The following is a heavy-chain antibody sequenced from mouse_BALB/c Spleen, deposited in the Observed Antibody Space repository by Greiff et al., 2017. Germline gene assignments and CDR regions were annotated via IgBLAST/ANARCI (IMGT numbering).Heavy chain of an antibody. CDR3: ASLYGNYFYFDY. D-gene: IGHD2-1*01. J-gene: IGHJ2*01. Sequence: QVQLQQPGAELVKPGASVKMSCKASGYTFTSYNMHWVKQTPGQGLEWIGAIYPGNGDTSYNQKFKGKATLTADKSSSTAYMQLSSLTSEDSAVYYCASLYGNYFYFDYWGQGTTLTVSS. V-gene: IGHV1-12*01. CDR1: GYTFTSYN. CDR2: IYPGNGDT.